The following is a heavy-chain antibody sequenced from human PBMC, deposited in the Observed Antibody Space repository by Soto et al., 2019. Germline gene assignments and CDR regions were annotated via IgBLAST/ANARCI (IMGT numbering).Heavy chain of an antibody. CDR3: NRDYSGYSGYDFIFDY. V-gene: IGHV3-49*03. CDR2: IRSKAYGGTT. CDR1: GFTFGDYA. J-gene: IGHJ4*02. Sequence: PGGSLRLSCTASGFTFGDYAMSWFRQAPGKGLEWVGFIRSKAYGGTTEYAASVKGRFTISRDDSKSIAYLQMNSLKTEDTAVYYCNRDYSGYSGYDFIFDYWGQGTLVTVSS. D-gene: IGHD5-12*01.